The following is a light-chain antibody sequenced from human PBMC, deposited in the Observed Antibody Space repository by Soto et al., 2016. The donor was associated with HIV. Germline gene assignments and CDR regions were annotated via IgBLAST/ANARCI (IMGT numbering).Light chain of an antibody. CDR1: NIGSQS. CDR3: QSGDTGVI. J-gene: IGLJ2*01. V-gene: IGLV3-25*03. Sequence: SYELTQPASVSVAPGETARITCAGNNIGSQSVHWYQQKPGQAPVLIIYKDTERPSGIPERFSGSTSGTTVTLTITGVQAEDEADYYCQSGDTGVIFGGGTKLAVL. CDR2: KDT.